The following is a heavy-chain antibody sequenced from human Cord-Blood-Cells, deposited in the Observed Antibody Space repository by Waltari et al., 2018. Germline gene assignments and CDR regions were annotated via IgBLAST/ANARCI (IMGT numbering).Heavy chain of an antibody. CDR1: GYTFTGYY. D-gene: IGHD1-1*01. Sequence: QVQLVQSGAEVKKPGASVKVSCKASGYTFTGYYMHWVRQAPGQGLEWMGWINPNSGGTNYAQKFQGRVTMTRDTSISTAYMELSRLRSDDTAVYYCARARGGTVQLERRLVDYWGQGTLVTISS. CDR3: ARARGGTVQLERRLVDY. J-gene: IGHJ4*02. CDR2: INPNSGGT. V-gene: IGHV1-2*02.